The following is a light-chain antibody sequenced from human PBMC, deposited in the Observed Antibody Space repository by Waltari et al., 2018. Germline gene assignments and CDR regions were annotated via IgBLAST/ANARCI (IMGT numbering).Light chain of an antibody. Sequence: QSALPQPASVSGSPGQSITIPCPGTSSDVGNYKRVSWYQQHPGKAPKLMIYAVSKRPSGVSDRFSGSKSGDMASLTISGLQPEDEAEYFCSSYAGSSKGVFGGGTKVTVL. CDR3: SSYAGSSKGV. V-gene: IGLV2-23*02. CDR1: SSDVGNYKR. CDR2: AVS. J-gene: IGLJ2*01.